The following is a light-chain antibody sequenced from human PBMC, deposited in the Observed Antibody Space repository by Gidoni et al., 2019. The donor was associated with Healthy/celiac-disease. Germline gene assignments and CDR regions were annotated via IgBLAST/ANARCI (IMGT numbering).Light chain of an antibody. V-gene: IGKV1-39*01. CDR1: QSISSY. Sequence: DIQMTQSPSSLSASVGDRVTITCRASQSISSYLNWYQQKPGKAPKLLIYAASSLQSGVPSRFSGSGSGTDFTLTISSLQPEDFATYYCQQSYSLRLTFGGGTKVEIK. CDR3: QQSYSLRLT. J-gene: IGKJ4*01. CDR2: AAS.